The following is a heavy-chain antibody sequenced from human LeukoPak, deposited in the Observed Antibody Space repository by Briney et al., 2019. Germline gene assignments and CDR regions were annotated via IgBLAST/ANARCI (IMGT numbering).Heavy chain of an antibody. CDR1: GFTVSSNY. J-gene: IGHJ6*02. V-gene: IGHV3-66*01. Sequence: GGSLRLSCAASGFTVSSNYMSRVRQAPGKGLEWVSVIYSGGSTYYADSVKGRFTISRDNSKNTLYLQMNSLRAEDTAVYYCAREAGTAIPGYYGMDVWGQGTTVTVSS. D-gene: IGHD6-19*01. CDR3: AREAGTAIPGYYGMDV. CDR2: IYSGGST.